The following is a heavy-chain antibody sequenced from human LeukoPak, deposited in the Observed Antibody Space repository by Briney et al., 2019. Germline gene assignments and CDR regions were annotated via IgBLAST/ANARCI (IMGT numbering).Heavy chain of an antibody. V-gene: IGHV3-48*02. J-gene: IGHJ4*02. CDR3: ARDLRGDY. CDR2: ISSSTSTI. CDR1: GFTFSRFS. Sequence: GGFLRLSCAASGFTFSRFSMNWVRQAPGKGLEWVSYISSSTSTIYYADSVKGRFTISRDNAKNSLYLQMNSLRDEDTALYYCARDLRGDYWGQGTPVTVSS.